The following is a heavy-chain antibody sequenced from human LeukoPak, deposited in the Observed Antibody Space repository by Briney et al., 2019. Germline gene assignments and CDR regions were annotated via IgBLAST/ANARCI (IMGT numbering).Heavy chain of an antibody. CDR3: AREGAEDHIDY. CDR1: GGSISSSNW. CDR2: IYTSGST. V-gene: IGHV4-4*02. Sequence: SGTLSLTCAVSGGSISSSNWWSWVRPPPGKGLEWIGRIYTSGSTNYNPSLKSRVTMSVDTSKNQFSLKLSSVTAADTAVYYCAREGAEDHIDYWGQGTLVTVSS. J-gene: IGHJ4*02. D-gene: IGHD1-14*01.